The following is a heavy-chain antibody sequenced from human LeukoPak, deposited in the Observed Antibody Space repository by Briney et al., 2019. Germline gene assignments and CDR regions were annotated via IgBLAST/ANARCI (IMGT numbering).Heavy chain of an antibody. CDR2: ISGSSSDV. V-gene: IGHV3-11*04. Sequence: GGSLRLSCAASGFTFSDSYMTWIRQAPGKGLELLSYISGSSSDVNYIDSVRGRFTISRDNAKNSLYLQMNSLRAEDTAVYYCAREDASSWDYWGQGILVTVSS. D-gene: IGHD6-13*01. CDR3: AREDASSWDY. J-gene: IGHJ4*02. CDR1: GFTFSDSY.